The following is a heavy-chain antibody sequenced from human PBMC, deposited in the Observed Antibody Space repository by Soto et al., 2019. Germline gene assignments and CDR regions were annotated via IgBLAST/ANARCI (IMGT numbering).Heavy chain of an antibody. D-gene: IGHD3-3*01. J-gene: IGHJ6*02. Sequence: GGSLRLSCAASGFTFSSYSMNWVRQAPGKGLEWVSSISSSSSYIYYADSVKGRFTISRDNAKNSLYLQMNSLRAEDTAVYYCARIWSGYYTGIDYYYYGMDVWGQGTTVTVSS. V-gene: IGHV3-21*01. CDR2: ISSSSSYI. CDR1: GFTFSSYS. CDR3: ARIWSGYYTGIDYYYYGMDV.